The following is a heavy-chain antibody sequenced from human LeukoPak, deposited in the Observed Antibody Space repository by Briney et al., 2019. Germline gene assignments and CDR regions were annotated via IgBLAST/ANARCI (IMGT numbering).Heavy chain of an antibody. Sequence: SETLSLTCTVSGGSVTTYYWSWIRQLPGKGLEWIGNIYYSGSTYYNPSLKSRVTISVDTSKNQFSLKLSSMTAADTAVYYCARGSGTTVTTAYFDPWGQGTPVTVSS. CDR1: GGSVTTYY. CDR3: ARGSGTTVTTAYFDP. V-gene: IGHV4-59*06. CDR2: IYYSGST. J-gene: IGHJ5*02. D-gene: IGHD4-17*01.